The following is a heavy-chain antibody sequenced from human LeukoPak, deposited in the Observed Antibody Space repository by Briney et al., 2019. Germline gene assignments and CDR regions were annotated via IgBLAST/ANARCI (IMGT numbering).Heavy chain of an antibody. V-gene: IGHV3-30*04. CDR3: ARDDGIAARPVFDY. J-gene: IGHJ4*02. CDR2: ISYDGSNK. D-gene: IGHD6-6*01. Sequence: GGSLRLSCAASGFTFSSYEMNWVRQAPGKGLEWVAVISYDGSNKYYADSVKGRFTISRDNSKNTLYLQMNSLRAEDTAVYYCARDDGIAARPVFDYWGQGTLVTVSS. CDR1: GFTFSSYE.